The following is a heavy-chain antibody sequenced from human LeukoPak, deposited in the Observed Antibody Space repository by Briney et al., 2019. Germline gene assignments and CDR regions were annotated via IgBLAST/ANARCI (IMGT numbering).Heavy chain of an antibody. CDR3: SRGSGWLSVY. CDR1: GFTFGDYP. V-gene: IGHV3-49*03. J-gene: IGHJ4*02. CDR2: ISGGTT. Sequence: PGGSLRLSCKASGFTFGDYPMSWFRQAPGKGLEWIGFISGGTTEYAASVKGRFTISRDDSTSIAYLQMNSLTTEDTAVYYCSRGSGWLSVYWGQGTLVTVSS. D-gene: IGHD6-19*01.